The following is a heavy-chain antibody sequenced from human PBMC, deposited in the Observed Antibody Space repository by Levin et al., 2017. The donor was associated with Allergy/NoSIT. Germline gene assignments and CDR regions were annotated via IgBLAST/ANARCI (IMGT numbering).Heavy chain of an antibody. V-gene: IGHV4-30-2*01. Sequence: PSETLSLTCAVSGGSISSGGYSWSWIRQPPGKGLEWIGYIYHSGSTYYNPSLKSRVTISVDRSKNQFSLKLSSVTAADTAVYYCARVGIAAAGGAIDYWGQGTLVTVSS. D-gene: IGHD6-13*01. CDR3: ARVGIAAAGGAIDY. CDR2: IYHSGST. CDR1: GGSISSGGYS. J-gene: IGHJ4*02.